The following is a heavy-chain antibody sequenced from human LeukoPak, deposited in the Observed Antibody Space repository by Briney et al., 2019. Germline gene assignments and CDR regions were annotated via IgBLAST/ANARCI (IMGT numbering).Heavy chain of an antibody. D-gene: IGHD3-22*01. CDR2: MYYSGST. J-gene: IGHJ5*02. CDR3: ARPYYYDSRIDP. V-gene: IGHV4-30-4*01. Sequence: WIRQAPGKGLEWIGYMYYSGSTYYNPSLKSRVTISLDTSKNQFSLKLSSVTAADTAVYYCARPYYYDSRIDPWGQGTLVTVSS.